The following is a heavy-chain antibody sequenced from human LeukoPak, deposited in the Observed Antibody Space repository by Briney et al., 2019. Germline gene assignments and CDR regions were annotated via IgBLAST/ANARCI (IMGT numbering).Heavy chain of an antibody. V-gene: IGHV3-21*01. D-gene: IGHD6-19*01. CDR3: ATLYSSGWNDAFDI. CDR1: GFTFSSYS. J-gene: IGHJ3*02. CDR2: ISSSSSYI. Sequence: GGSLRLSCAASGFTFSSYSMNWVRQAPGKGLEWVSSISSSSSYIYYADSVKGRFTISRDNAKNSLFLQMNSLRAEDTAVYYCATLYSSGWNDAFDIWGQGTMVTVSS.